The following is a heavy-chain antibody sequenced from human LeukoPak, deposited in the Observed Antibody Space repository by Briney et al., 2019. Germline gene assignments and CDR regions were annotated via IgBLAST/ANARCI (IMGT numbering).Heavy chain of an antibody. J-gene: IGHJ3*02. V-gene: IGHV3-23*01. Sequence: GGSLRLSCAVSGFTFSTYAMSWVRQAPGRGLEWVSAISGSGDSTYYADSVKGRFTISRDNSKNTLYLQMNSLRAEDTAVYYCAKDSSVVTPGDAFDIWGQGTMVTVSS. CDR1: GFTFSTYA. CDR3: AKDSSVVTPGDAFDI. CDR2: ISGSGDST. D-gene: IGHD4-23*01.